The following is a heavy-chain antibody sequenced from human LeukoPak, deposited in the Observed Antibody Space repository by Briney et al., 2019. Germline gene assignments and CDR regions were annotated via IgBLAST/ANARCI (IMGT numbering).Heavy chain of an antibody. CDR1: GFTFSSYA. V-gene: IGHV3-30*04. CDR2: IPYDGSNK. J-gene: IGHJ4*02. Sequence: GGSLRLSCAASGFTFSSYAMHWVRQAPGKGLEWVAVIPYDGSNKYYADSVKGRFTISRDNSKNTLYLQMNSLRAEDTAVYYCARDPPRFDYWGQGTLVTVSS. CDR3: ARDPPRFDY.